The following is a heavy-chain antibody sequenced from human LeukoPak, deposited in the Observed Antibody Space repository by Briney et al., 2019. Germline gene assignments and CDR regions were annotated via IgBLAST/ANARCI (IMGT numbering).Heavy chain of an antibody. J-gene: IGHJ3*02. CDR1: GYTFTSYA. CDR3: ARDRRGITIFGI. CDR2: INAGNGNT. D-gene: IGHD3-3*01. Sequence: ASVKVSCKASGYTFTSYATHWVRQAPGQRLEWMGWINAGNGNTKYSQKFQGRVTITRDTSASTAYMELSSLRSEDTAVYYCARDRRGITIFGIWGQGTMVTVSS. V-gene: IGHV1-3*01.